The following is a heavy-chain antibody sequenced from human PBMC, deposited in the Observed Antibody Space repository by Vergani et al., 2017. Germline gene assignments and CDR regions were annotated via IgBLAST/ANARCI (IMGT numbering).Heavy chain of an antibody. J-gene: IGHJ6*03. CDR2: IYYSGST. Sequence: QVQLPESGPGLVKPSQTLSLTCTVSGGSISSGDYYWSWIRQPPGKGLEWIGYIYYSGSTYYNPSLKSRVTISVDTSKNQFSLKLSSVTAADTAVYYCARGRKTYYDFWSGYYPYYYYYMDVWGKGTTVTVSS. CDR3: ARGRKTYYDFWSGYYPYYYYYMDV. D-gene: IGHD3-3*01. V-gene: IGHV4-30-4*01. CDR1: GGSISSGDYY.